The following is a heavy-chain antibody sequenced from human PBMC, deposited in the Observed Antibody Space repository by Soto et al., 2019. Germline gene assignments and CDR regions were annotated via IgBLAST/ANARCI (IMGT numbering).Heavy chain of an antibody. CDR1: GFTFSSYA. V-gene: IGHV3-30-3*01. J-gene: IGHJ3*02. CDR2: ISYDGSNK. CDR3: ARERGNTMIVVVITYDAFDI. D-gene: IGHD3-22*01. Sequence: GGSLRLSCAASGFTFSSYAMHWVRQAPGKGLEWVAVISYDGSNKYYADSVKGRFTISRDNSKNTLYLQMNSLRAEDTAVYYCARERGNTMIVVVITYDAFDIWGQGTMVTVSS.